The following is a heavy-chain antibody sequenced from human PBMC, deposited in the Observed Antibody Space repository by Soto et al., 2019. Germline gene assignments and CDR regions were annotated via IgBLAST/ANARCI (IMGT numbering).Heavy chain of an antibody. Sequence: QVQLVESGGGVVQPGRSLRLSCTPSGFPFSSYAMHWVRQGPGKGLEWVAVISNDGSGKHYADSVKGRFTITRDNSIYTLNLQMNSLRTEDTAVYYCVFRGANHFDYWGQGTLVTVSS. CDR1: GFPFSSYA. CDR3: VFRGANHFDY. D-gene: IGHD3-10*01. CDR2: ISNDGSGK. J-gene: IGHJ4*02. V-gene: IGHV3-30-3*01.